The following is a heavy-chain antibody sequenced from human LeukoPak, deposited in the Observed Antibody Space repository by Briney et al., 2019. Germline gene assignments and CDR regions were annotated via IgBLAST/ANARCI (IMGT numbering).Heavy chain of an antibody. Sequence: ASVKVSCKASGYTFTGYYMHWVRQAPGQGLEWMGRINPNSGGTNYAQKSQGRVTMTRDTSISTAYMELGRLRSDDTAVYYCARVLYSQINYFDYWGQGTLVTVSS. J-gene: IGHJ4*02. CDR2: INPNSGGT. CDR3: ARVLYSQINYFDY. D-gene: IGHD3-16*01. V-gene: IGHV1-2*06. CDR1: GYTFTGYY.